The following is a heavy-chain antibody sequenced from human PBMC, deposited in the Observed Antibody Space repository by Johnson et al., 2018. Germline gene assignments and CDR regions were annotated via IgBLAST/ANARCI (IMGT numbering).Heavy chain of an antibody. D-gene: IGHD2-8*01. CDR3: AKLIKDEGFDI. J-gene: IGHJ3*02. CDR1: GFTFSNYA. CDR2: ISGSGGST. Sequence: VQLQESGGGLVQPGGSLRLSCAASGFTFSNYAMNWVRQAPGKGLEWVSAISGSGGSTYYADSVKGRFTISRDNSKNTLYVQMNSLRAEDTAVYYCAKLIKDEGFDIWGQGTMVTVSS. V-gene: IGHV3-23*01.